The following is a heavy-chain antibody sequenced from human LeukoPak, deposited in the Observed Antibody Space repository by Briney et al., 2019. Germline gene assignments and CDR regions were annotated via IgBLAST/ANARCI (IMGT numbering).Heavy chain of an antibody. CDR3: ARDGYSSGWYYFDY. V-gene: IGHV3-74*01. CDR1: GFTFSSYW. Sequence: GGSLRLSCAASGFTFSSYWMHWVRQAPGKGLVWVSRINSDGSSTSYADSVKGRFTISRDNAKNTLYLQMNSLRAKDTAVYYCARDGYSSGWYYFDYWGQGTLLTVSS. D-gene: IGHD6-19*01. J-gene: IGHJ4*02. CDR2: INSDGSST.